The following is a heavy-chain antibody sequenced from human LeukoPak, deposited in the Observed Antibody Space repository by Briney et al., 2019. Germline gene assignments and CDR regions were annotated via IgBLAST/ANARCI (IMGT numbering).Heavy chain of an antibody. CDR2: IKQDGSEK. D-gene: IGHD3-16*01. CDR1: GFTFSSYW. V-gene: IGHV3-7*01. J-gene: IGHJ3*02. Sequence: GGSLRLSCAASGFTFSSYWMSWVRQAPGKGLEWVANIKQDGSEKYYVDSVKGRFTISTDSAKNSLYLQMNSLRAEDTAVYYCASSYGSALDIWGQGTMVSVSS. CDR3: ASSYGSALDI.